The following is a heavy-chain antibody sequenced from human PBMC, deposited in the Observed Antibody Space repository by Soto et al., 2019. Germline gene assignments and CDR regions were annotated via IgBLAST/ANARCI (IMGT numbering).Heavy chain of an antibody. D-gene: IGHD3-22*01. V-gene: IGHV1-46*01. CDR2: INPSGGST. Sequence: ASVKVSCKASGYTFTSYYMHWVRQAPGQGLEWMGIINPSGGSTSYAQKFQGRVTMTRDTSTSTVYMELSSLRSEDTAVYYCAREYGSSGYYDWFDTWGQGTMVTVSS. CDR3: AREYGSSGYYDWFDT. J-gene: IGHJ5*02. CDR1: GYTFTSYY.